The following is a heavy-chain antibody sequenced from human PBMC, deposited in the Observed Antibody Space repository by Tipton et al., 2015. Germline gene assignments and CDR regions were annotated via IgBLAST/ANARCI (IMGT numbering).Heavy chain of an antibody. CDR2: IYHSADA. D-gene: IGHD1-26*01. V-gene: IGHV4-4*02. J-gene: IGHJ4*02. Sequence: TLSLTCAVSGDSITSINWWTWVRQPPGKGLEWIGQIYHSADAKYNPSLQSRVTMSIDTSKDQFSLSLSSVTAADTAIYYCARNSLVGQRGLDSWGQGVLVTVSP. CDR1: GDSITSINW. CDR3: ARNSLVGQRGLDS.